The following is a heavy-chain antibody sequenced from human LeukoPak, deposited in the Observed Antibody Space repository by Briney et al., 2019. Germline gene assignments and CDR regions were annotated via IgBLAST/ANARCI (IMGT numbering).Heavy chain of an antibody. Sequence: SVKVSCKASGGTFSSYAISWVRQAPGQGLEWMGGIIPIFGTANYAQKFQGRVTITADESTSTAYMELSSLRSEDTAVYYCARDGPHYYDSSGANWFDPWGQGTLVTVSS. V-gene: IGHV1-69*01. CDR3: ARDGPHYYDSSGANWFDP. J-gene: IGHJ5*02. CDR1: GGTFSSYA. D-gene: IGHD3-22*01. CDR2: IIPIFGTA.